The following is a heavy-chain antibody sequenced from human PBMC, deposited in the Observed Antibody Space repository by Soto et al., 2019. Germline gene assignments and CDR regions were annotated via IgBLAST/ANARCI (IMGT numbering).Heavy chain of an antibody. Sequence: HVQLQESAPGLVKPSQTLSLTCTVSGDSVTSGGFFWIWVLQHPGKVLEWIGHIPDSGSSYPSPSLKSLLAPSVESSNHQLSLTLTSVLAADTAVYYCARGNRNLSKLPLFDYGCQGILVSVSS. V-gene: IGHV4-31*01. CDR2: IPDSGSS. CDR3: ARGNRNLSKLPLFDY. CDR1: GDSVTSGGFF. J-gene: IGHJ4*02. D-gene: IGHD4-4*01.